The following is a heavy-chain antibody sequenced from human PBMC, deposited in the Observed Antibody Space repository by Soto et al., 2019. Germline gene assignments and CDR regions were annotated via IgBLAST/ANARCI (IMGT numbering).Heavy chain of an antibody. CDR1: GFSLSTSGVG. J-gene: IGHJ6*03. V-gene: IGHV2-5*02. CDR3: AHSLRERYSGYDWRSPSYYYYYMDV. D-gene: IGHD5-12*01. Sequence: SGPTLVKPTQTLTLTCTFSGFSLSTSGVGVGWIRQPPGKALEWLALIYWDDDKRYSPSLKSRLTITKETSKNQVVLTMTNMEPVDTATYYCAHSLRERYSGYDWRSPSYYYYYMDVWGKGTTVTVSS. CDR2: IYWDDDK.